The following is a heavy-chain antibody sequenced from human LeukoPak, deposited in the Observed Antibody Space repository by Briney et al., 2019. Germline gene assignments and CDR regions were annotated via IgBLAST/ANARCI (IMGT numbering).Heavy chain of an antibody. CDR2: IKRKTDDGTT. CDR1: GFTFSNAW. Sequence: GGSLRLSCTASGFTFSNAWMSWVRQAPGKGLEWVGRIKRKTDDGTTDYAIPVKGRFTISRDDSKNTLYLQMNSLRAEDTAVYYCAREYSYGPQNKYFQHWGQGTLVTVSS. J-gene: IGHJ1*01. V-gene: IGHV3-15*01. D-gene: IGHD5-18*01. CDR3: AREYSYGPQNKYFQH.